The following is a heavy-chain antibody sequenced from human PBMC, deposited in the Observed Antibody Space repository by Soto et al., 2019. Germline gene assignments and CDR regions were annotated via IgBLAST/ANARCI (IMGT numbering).Heavy chain of an antibody. Sequence: EVQLVESGGGLVQPGGSLRLSCAASGFTVSSNYMSWVRQAPGKGLEWVSVIYSGGSTYYADSVKGRFTISRDNSKNTLYLQMNSLSAEDTAVYYCARSVRYFDWLLRPNWFDPWGQGTLVTVSS. D-gene: IGHD3-9*01. CDR2: IYSGGST. CDR1: GFTVSSNY. J-gene: IGHJ5*02. V-gene: IGHV3-66*01. CDR3: ARSVRYFDWLLRPNWFDP.